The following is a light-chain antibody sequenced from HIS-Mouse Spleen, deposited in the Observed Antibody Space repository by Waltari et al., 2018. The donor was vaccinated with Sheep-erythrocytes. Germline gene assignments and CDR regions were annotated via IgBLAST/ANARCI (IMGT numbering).Light chain of an antibody. V-gene: IGLV3-19*01. CDR1: SVRSYY. Sequence: SSELTQDPAVSVALGQTVRITCQGDSVRSYYASCYQQKPGQAPVLVLYGKNNRPSGMPDRFSGSSSGNTASLTITGAQAEDEADYYCNSRDSSGNHLVFGGGTKLTVL. J-gene: IGLJ3*02. CDR3: NSRDSSGNHLV. CDR2: GKN.